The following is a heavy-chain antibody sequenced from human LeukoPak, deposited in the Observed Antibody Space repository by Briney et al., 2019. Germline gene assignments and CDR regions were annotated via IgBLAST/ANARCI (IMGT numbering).Heavy chain of an antibody. V-gene: IGHV3-11*01. J-gene: IGHJ6*03. Sequence: PGGSLRLSCAASGFTFSDYYMSWIRQAPGKGLEWISYISSSTMTIHYADSVKGRFTISRDNAKNSLLLQMNSLRAEDTAVYYCAKEVLWFGELLLVGYMDVWGKGTTVTISS. D-gene: IGHD3-10*01. CDR3: AKEVLWFGELLLVGYMDV. CDR2: ISSSTMTI. CDR1: GFTFSDYY.